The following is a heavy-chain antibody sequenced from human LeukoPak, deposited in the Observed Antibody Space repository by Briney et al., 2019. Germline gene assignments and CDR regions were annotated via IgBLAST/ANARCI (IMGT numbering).Heavy chain of an antibody. D-gene: IGHD3-16*02. Sequence: GGSLRLSCAASGFTTVSYTMNWVRQAPGKGLEWVSSISSSSTTIYYADSVKGRFTISRDNAKNSLYLQMNSLRDEDTAVYYCARLAVWGSYRLFDYWGQGTLVTVSS. CDR2: ISSSSTTI. V-gene: IGHV3-48*02. J-gene: IGHJ4*02. CDR3: ARLAVWGSYRLFDY. CDR1: GFTTVSYT.